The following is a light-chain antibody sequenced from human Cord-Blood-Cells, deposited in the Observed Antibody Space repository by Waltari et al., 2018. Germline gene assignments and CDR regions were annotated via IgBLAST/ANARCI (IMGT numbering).Light chain of an antibody. V-gene: IGKV1-33*01. J-gene: IGKJ4*01. CDR3: QQYDNLPLT. CDR2: DAS. Sequence: DIQMVQSPSSLTAHAGDRVIITCQASQDISNYLNWYQQKPGKAPKLLIYDASNLETGVPSRFSGSGSGTDFTFTISSLQPEDIATYYCQQYDNLPLTFGGGTKVEIK. CDR1: QDISNY.